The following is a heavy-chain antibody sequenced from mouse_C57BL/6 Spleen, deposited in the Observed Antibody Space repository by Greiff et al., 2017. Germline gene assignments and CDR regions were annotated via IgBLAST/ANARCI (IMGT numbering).Heavy chain of an antibody. CDR3: ARNAGAMDY. CDR1: GYTFTSYW. J-gene: IGHJ4*01. CDR2: IDPSDSYT. V-gene: IGHV1-69*01. Sequence: VKLQQPGAELVMPGASVKLSCKASGYTFTSYWMPWVKQRPGQGLEWIGEIDPSDSYTNYNQKFKGKSPLTVDKSSSTAYMQLSSLTSEDSAVYYCARNAGAMDYWGQGTSVTVSS.